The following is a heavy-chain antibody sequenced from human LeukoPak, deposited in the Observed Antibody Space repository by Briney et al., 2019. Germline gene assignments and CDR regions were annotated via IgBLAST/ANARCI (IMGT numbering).Heavy chain of an antibody. D-gene: IGHD4-23*01. CDR1: GGFISSYY. Sequence: SETLSLICTVSGGFISSYYWSWIRQPPGKGLEWLGYNYYSGTTNYHPSLKSRVTILVDTAKNQFSLNVSTVTAADTAVYYCARDRYGGNSGEFDYWGQGTLVTVSS. V-gene: IGHV4-59*12. J-gene: IGHJ4*02. CDR2: NYYSGTT. CDR3: ARDRYGGNSGEFDY.